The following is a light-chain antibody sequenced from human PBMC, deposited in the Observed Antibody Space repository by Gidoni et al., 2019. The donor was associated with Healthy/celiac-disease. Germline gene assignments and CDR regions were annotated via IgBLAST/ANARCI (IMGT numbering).Light chain of an antibody. J-gene: IGKJ1*01. CDR2: WAS. CDR3: QQYDSTPLA. Sequence: DIVMTQSPDSLAVSLGERATINCKSSQSVLYSSNNKNYLAWYQQKPGQPPKLLIYWASTRESGVPDRFSGSGSGTDFTLTISSLQAEDVAVYYCQQYDSTPLAFGQXTKVEIK. V-gene: IGKV4-1*01. CDR1: QSVLYSSNNKNY.